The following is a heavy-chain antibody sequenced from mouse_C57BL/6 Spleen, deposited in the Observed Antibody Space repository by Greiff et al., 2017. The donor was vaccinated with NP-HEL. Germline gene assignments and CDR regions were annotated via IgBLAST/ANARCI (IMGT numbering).Heavy chain of an antibody. V-gene: IGHV1-52*01. CDR2: IDPSDSET. CDR1: GYTFTSYW. Sequence: VQLQQPGAELVRPGSSVKLSCKASGYTFTSYWMHWVKQRPIQGLEWIGNIDPSDSETHYNQKFKDKATLTVDKSSSTAYMQLSSLTSEDSAVYYCARTPDGYYAMDYWGQGTSVTVSS. J-gene: IGHJ4*01. D-gene: IGHD2-3*01. CDR3: ARTPDGYYAMDY.